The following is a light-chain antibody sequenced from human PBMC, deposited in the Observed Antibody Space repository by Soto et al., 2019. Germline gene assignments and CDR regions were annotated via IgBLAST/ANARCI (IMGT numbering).Light chain of an antibody. CDR2: DTS. Sequence: EVELTQSPDTLSLSPGERATLSCRASQSVSSSHLAWYQQKRGQAPRLLIYDTSTRATGIPDRFSGSGSGTDFTLTISRLEPEDFAVYHCQQYGASPWTLGQGTKVDIK. CDR3: QQYGASPWT. V-gene: IGKV3-20*01. J-gene: IGKJ1*01. CDR1: QSVSSSH.